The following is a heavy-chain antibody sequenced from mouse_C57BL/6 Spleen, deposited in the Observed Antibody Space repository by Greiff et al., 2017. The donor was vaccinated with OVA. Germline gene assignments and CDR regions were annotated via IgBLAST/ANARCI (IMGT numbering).Heavy chain of an antibody. D-gene: IGHD1-1*01. CDR3: ARSNYGSSYYYAMDD. Sequence: QVQLQQPGAELVRPGSSVKLSCKASGYTFTSYWMHWVKQRPIQGLEWIGNIDPSDSETHYNQKFKDKATLTVDNSSSTAYMQLSSLTSEDSAVYYCARSNYGSSYYYAMDDWGQGTSVTVSS. CDR2: IDPSDSET. J-gene: IGHJ4*01. V-gene: IGHV1-52*01. CDR1: GYTFTSYW.